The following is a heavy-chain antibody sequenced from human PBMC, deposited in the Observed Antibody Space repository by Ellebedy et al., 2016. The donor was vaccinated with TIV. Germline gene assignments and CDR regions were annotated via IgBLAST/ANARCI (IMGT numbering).Heavy chain of an antibody. D-gene: IGHD3-16*01. CDR3: VSSASMDAFDL. Sequence: SETLSLTCAVSGGSLSDNYWTWIRQPPGKGLEWIGYLYYTGSTKYNPSLKSRITISVNTPRNQFSLKLSSVTAADTAVYYCVSSASMDAFDLWGQGTKVTVSS. J-gene: IGHJ3*01. CDR1: GGSLSDNY. CDR2: LYYTGST. V-gene: IGHV4-59*01.